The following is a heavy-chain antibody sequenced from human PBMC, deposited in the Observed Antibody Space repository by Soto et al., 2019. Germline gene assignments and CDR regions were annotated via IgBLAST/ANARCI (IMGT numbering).Heavy chain of an antibody. CDR2: ISAYNGNT. V-gene: IGHV1-18*01. Sequence: QVQLVQSGAEVKKPGASVKVSCKASGYTFTSYGISWVRQAPGQGLEWMGWISAYNGNTNYAQKLQGRVTMTTDTSTSTAYMELRSLRSDDTAVYYCARRSSGWYDYYYYGMDVWGQGTTVTVSS. D-gene: IGHD6-19*01. CDR3: ARRSSGWYDYYYYGMDV. CDR1: GYTFTSYG. J-gene: IGHJ6*02.